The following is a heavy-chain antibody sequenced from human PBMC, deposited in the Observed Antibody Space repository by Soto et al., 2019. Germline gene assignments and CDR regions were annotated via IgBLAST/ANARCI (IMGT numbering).Heavy chain of an antibody. CDR2: IYPGDSDT. Sequence: PGESLKISCKGSGYSFTSYWIGWVRQMPGKGLEWMGIIYPGDSDTRYSPSFQGQATISADKSISTAYLQWSSLKASDTAMYYCARRKAAAGNWFDPWGQGTLVTVSS. J-gene: IGHJ5*02. CDR1: GYSFTSYW. CDR3: ARRKAAAGNWFDP. V-gene: IGHV5-51*01. D-gene: IGHD6-13*01.